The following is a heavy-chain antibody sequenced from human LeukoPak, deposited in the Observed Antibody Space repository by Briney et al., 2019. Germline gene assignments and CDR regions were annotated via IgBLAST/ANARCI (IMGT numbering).Heavy chain of an antibody. V-gene: IGHV3-30-3*01. CDR3: AREYSYGYTGEPAFDY. CDR2: ISYDGSNK. Sequence: GGSLRLSCAASGFTFSSYAMHWVRQAPGKGLAWVAVISYDGSNKYYADSVKGRFTISRDNAKNSLYLQMNSLRAEDTAVYYCAREYSYGYTGEPAFDYWGQGTLVTVSS. J-gene: IGHJ4*02. D-gene: IGHD5-18*01. CDR1: GFTFSSYA.